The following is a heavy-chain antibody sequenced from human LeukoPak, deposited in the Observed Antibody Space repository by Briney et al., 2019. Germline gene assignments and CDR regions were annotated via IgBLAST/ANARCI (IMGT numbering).Heavy chain of an antibody. Sequence: PSETLSLTCTVSGGSIIGYYWSWIRQPPGKGLEWIGYIYYSGSTKYNPSLKSRVTISLDTSKNHFSLKLSSVTAEDTAVYYCARDQSHYGSGSYSKFYYYGMDVWGQGTTVTVSS. D-gene: IGHD3-10*01. V-gene: IGHV4-59*01. J-gene: IGHJ6*02. CDR2: IYYSGST. CDR1: GGSIIGYY. CDR3: ARDQSHYGSGSYSKFYYYGMDV.